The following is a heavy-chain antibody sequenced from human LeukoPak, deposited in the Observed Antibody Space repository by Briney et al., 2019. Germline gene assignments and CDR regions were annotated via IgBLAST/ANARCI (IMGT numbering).Heavy chain of an antibody. D-gene: IGHD3-22*01. CDR3: AKLGFDSSGSHTLFDL. CDR2: ISYDGSNK. CDR1: GFTFKNYG. J-gene: IGHJ4*02. Sequence: GRSLRLSCAASGFTFKNYGLHWVRQAPGKGLEWVAIISYDGSNKYYADSVKGRLTISRDNSKNTLYLEVNSLRVEDTAVYYCAKLGFDSSGSHTLFDLWGQGTLVTVSS. V-gene: IGHV3-30*18.